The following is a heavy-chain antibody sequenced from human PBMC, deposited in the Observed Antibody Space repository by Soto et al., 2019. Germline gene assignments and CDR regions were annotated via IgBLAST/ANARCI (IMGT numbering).Heavy chain of an antibody. CDR3: ARSPQPTRGIHWYFDL. Sequence: QVQLVESGGGVVQPGRSLGLSCAASGFTFNTYGMHWVRQAPGKGLEWVAAISYDGINKYYVDSVKGRFTISRDNSKNKLDVQMNSLRAEDTVLYYCARSPQPTRGIHWYFDLWGRGILVTVSS. V-gene: IGHV3-30*03. D-gene: IGHD1-26*01. CDR2: ISYDGINK. J-gene: IGHJ2*01. CDR1: GFTFNTYG.